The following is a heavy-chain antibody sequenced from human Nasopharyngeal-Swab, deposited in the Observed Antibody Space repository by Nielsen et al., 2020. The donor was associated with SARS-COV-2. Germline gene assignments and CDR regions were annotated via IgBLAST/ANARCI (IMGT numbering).Heavy chain of an antibody. CDR1: GFNFNYYS. CDR2: ITSSSGII. J-gene: IGHJ4*02. V-gene: IGHV3-48*04. Sequence: GESLKISCAASGFNFNYYSMNWARQAPGKGLEWVSYITSSSGIIYYADSVKGRFTISRDNAKNLLYLQMNSLRAEDTAVYYCASAHRAYGDSGYYPLDYWGKGTLVTVSS. D-gene: IGHD3-22*01. CDR3: ASAHRAYGDSGYYPLDY.